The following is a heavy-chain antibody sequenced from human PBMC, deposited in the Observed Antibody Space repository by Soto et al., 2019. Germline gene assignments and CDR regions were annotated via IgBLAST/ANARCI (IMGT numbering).Heavy chain of an antibody. Sequence: QVQLVQSGAEVKKPGTSVRISCKTSGYTFSNYDINWVRQAAGQGLEWMGWMNPKSGYTGSARNFQGRVTMTRDNSMTTAYMELSSLRSKDTAMYYCARVMGSVDFWGQGTLVTVSS. CDR2: MNPKSGYT. CDR3: ARVMGSVDF. J-gene: IGHJ4*02. D-gene: IGHD1-26*01. CDR1: GYTFSNYD. V-gene: IGHV1-8*01.